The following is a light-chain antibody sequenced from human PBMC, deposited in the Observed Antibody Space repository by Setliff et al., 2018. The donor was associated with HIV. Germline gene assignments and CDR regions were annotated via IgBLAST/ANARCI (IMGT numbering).Light chain of an antibody. V-gene: IGLV2-23*02. CDR3: CSYVGSTASVV. Sequence: QSALTQPASVSGSPGQSITISCTGTSSDVGGSNYVSWYQQFPGKAPKLILYDVNKRPSGVSSRCSGSKSGNTASLTISGLQAEDDAHYWCCSYVGSTASVVFGGGTKVTVL. CDR2: DVN. J-gene: IGLJ2*01. CDR1: SSDVGGSNY.